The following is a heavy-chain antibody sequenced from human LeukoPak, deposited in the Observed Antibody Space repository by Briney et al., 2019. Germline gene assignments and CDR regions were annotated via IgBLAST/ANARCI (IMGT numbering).Heavy chain of an antibody. V-gene: IGHV1-2*02. CDR1: GYTFTGYY. CDR2: INPNSGGT. Sequence: ASVKASCKASGYTFTGYYMHWVRQAPGQGLEWRGWINPNSGGTNYPQKFQGRVTMTRDTSISTAYMELSRLRSDDTAVYYCARDIVNNYYYYYIDVWGKATTLTLSS. J-gene: IGHJ6*03. CDR3: ARDIVNNYYYYYIDV. D-gene: IGHD1-26*01.